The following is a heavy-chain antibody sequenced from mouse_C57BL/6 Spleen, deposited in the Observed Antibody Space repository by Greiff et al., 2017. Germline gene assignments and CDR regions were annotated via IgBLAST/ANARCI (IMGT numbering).Heavy chain of an antibody. D-gene: IGHD2-4*01. V-gene: IGHV1-82*01. CDR2: IYPGDGDT. CDR1: GYAFSSSW. CDR3: ARVYDYDDGGFAY. Sequence: QVQLQQSGPELVKPGASVKISCKASGYAFSSSWMNWVKQRPGKGLEWIGRIYPGDGDTNYNGKFKGKATLTADKSSSTAYMQLSSLTSEDSAVYFCARVYDYDDGGFAYWGQGTLVTVSA. J-gene: IGHJ3*01.